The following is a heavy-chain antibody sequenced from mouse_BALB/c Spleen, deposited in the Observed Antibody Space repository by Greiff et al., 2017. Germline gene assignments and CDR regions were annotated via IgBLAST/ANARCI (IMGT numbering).Heavy chain of an antibody. J-gene: IGHJ2*01. CDR1: GYTFTSYW. V-gene: IGHV1S127*01. Sequence: QVQLQQPGAELVKPGASVKMSCKASGYTFTSYWMHWVKQRPGQGLEWIGVIDPSDSYTSYNQKFKGKATLTVDTSSSTAYMQLSSLTSEDSAVYYCTRRITHCFDYWGQGTTLTVSS. CDR3: TRRITHCFDY. D-gene: IGHD2-4*01. CDR2: IDPSDSYT.